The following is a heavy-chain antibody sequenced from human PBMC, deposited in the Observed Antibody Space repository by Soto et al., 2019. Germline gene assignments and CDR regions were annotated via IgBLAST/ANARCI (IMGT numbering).Heavy chain of an antibody. CDR3: AREGTSSWSGDYGMDV. CDR2: IYYSGST. V-gene: IGHV4-31*03. D-gene: IGHD6-13*01. CDR1: GGSMSSGGYY. Sequence: SQTLSLTCTVSGGSMSSGGYYWSWIRQHPGKGLEWIGYIYYSGSTYYNPSLKSRVTISVDTSKNQFSLKLSSVTAADTGVYYCAREGTSSWSGDYGMDVLGQGNMVTGS. J-gene: IGHJ6*01.